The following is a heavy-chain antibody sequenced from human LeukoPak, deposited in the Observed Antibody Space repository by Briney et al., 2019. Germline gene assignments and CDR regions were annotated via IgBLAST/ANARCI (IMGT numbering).Heavy chain of an antibody. D-gene: IGHD6-13*01. CDR2: ISYDGSNK. Sequence: GGSLRLSCAASGFTFSSYAMHWVRQAPGKGLEWVAVISYDGSNKYYADSVKGRFTISRDNSKNTLYLQMNSLRAEDTAVYYCARARIAAAGTPTDFDYWGQGTLVTVSS. CDR3: ARARIAAAGTPTDFDY. CDR1: GFTFSSYA. J-gene: IGHJ4*02. V-gene: IGHV3-30-3*01.